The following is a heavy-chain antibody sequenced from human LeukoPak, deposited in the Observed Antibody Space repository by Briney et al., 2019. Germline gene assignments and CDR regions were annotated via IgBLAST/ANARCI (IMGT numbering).Heavy chain of an antibody. V-gene: IGHV4-59*08. CDR3: ARRASGTYSYYFDS. CDR1: GGSISSYY. D-gene: IGHD1-26*01. Sequence: SETLSLTCTVSGGSISSYYWTWIRQSPGKGLEWIGYIYYSGSTNYNPSLKSRVTISVDTSKNQFSLKLTSVTAADTALYYCARRASGTYSYYFDSWGQGTLVTVSS. J-gene: IGHJ4*02. CDR2: IYYSGST.